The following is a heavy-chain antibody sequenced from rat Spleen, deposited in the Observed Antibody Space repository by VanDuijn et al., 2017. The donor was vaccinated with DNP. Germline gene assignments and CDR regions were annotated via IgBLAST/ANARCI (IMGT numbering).Heavy chain of an antibody. CDR1: GFSFSDYY. Sequence: EVQLVESGGGLVQPGRSLKLSCAASGFSFSDYYMAWVRQAPKKGLEWVASISYEGSSTYYGDSVKGRFTVSRDNAKSTLYLQMNSLRSDDTATYYCARGGGGSDYWGQGVMVTVSS. V-gene: IGHV5-22*01. J-gene: IGHJ2*01. D-gene: IGHD4-1*01. CDR2: ISYEGSST. CDR3: ARGGGGSDY.